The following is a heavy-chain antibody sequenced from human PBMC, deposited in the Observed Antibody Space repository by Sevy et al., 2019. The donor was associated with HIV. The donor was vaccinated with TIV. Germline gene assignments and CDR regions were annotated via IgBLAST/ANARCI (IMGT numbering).Heavy chain of an antibody. J-gene: IGHJ6*02. CDR3: ASSYSSSSPQYYYYGMDV. CDR1: GYSFTSYW. CDR2: IYPRDSDT. Sequence: GESLKTSCKGSGYSFTSYWIGWVRQMPGKGLEWMGLIYPRDSDTRYSPSFQGQVTISADKSISTAYLQWSSLKASDTAMYYCASSYSSSSPQYYYYGMDVWGQWTTVTVSS. D-gene: IGHD6-6*01. V-gene: IGHV5-51*01.